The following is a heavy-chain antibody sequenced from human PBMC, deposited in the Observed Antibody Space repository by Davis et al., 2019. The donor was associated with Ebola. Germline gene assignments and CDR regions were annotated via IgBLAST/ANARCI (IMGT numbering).Heavy chain of an antibody. Sequence: SVKVSCKASGGTFSSYTISWVRQAPGQGLEWMGRIIPILGIANYAQKFQGRVTITADKSTSTAYMELSSLRSEDTAVYYCARDRGGDYSFDYWGQGTLVTVSS. D-gene: IGHD3-10*01. J-gene: IGHJ4*02. CDR2: IIPILGIA. V-gene: IGHV1-69*04. CDR1: GGTFSSYT. CDR3: ARDRGGDYSFDY.